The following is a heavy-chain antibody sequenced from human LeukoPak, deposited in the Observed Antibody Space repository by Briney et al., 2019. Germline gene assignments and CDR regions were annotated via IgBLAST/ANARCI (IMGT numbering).Heavy chain of an antibody. D-gene: IGHD3-22*01. CDR1: GGSISSCSYY. CDR2: IYYSGSS. J-gene: IGHJ4*02. V-gene: IGHV4-39*01. Sequence: PSETLTLTCTVSGGSISSCSYYWVRKRQPPGQGRVWIMSIYYSGSSYYNPSPRRRITITVDTSKYQFFLMLSSVTAADTAVYYCARVSYDSSGYYYRDWGQGTLVTVSS. CDR3: ARVSYDSSGYYYRD.